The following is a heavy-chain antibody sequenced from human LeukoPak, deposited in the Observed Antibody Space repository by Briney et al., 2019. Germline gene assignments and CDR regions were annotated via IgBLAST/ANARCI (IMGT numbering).Heavy chain of an antibody. V-gene: IGHV4-34*01. CDR3: VKDNGRWFDP. CDR2: INHGGST. Sequence: PSETLSLTCAVYGGSFSDYYWSWIRQPPGKGLEWIGEINHGGSTNYNPSLKSRVTISVDTSKNQFSLKLSSVTAADTAIYYCVKDNGRWFDPWGQGTLVIVSS. CDR1: GGSFSDYY. D-gene: IGHD1-26*01. J-gene: IGHJ5*02.